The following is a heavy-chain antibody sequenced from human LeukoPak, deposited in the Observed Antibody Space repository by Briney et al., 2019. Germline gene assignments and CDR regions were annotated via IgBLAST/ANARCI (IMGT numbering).Heavy chain of an antibody. J-gene: IGHJ4*02. CDR1: GFTVSSNY. CDR2: IYSGGST. CDR3: AKDHHIDSSSWSYYFDY. Sequence: GGSLRLSCAASGFTVSSNYMSWVRQAPGKGLKWVSVIYSGGSTYYADSVKGRFTISRDNSKNTLYLQMNSLRAEDTAVYYCAKDHHIDSSSWSYYFDYWGQGTLVTVSS. D-gene: IGHD6-13*01. V-gene: IGHV3-66*01.